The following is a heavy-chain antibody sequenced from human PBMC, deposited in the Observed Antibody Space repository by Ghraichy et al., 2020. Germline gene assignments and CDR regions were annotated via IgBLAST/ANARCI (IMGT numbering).Heavy chain of an antibody. D-gene: IGHD1-20*01. CDR2: INSDGSST. CDR3: ARDQVTGTTFYYYGMDV. J-gene: IGHJ6*02. Sequence: GESLNISCAASGFTFSSYWMHWVRQAPGKGLVWVSRINSDGSSTSYADSVKGRFTISRDNAKNTLYLQMNSLRAEDTAVYYCARDQVTGTTFYYYGMDVWGQGTTVTVSS. CDR1: GFTFSSYW. V-gene: IGHV3-74*01.